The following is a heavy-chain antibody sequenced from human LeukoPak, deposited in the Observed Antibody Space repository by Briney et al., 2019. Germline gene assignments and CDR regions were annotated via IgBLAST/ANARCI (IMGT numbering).Heavy chain of an antibody. Sequence: PGGSLRLSCAASGFTFSSYGMHWVRQAPGKGLEWVAFIRYDGSNKYYADSVKGRFTISRDNSKNTLYLQMNSLRAEDTAVYYCAKLFLRLNPFDYWGQGTRVTVSS. CDR3: AKLFLRLNPFDY. CDR1: GFTFSSYG. D-gene: IGHD5/OR15-5a*01. J-gene: IGHJ4*02. CDR2: IRYDGSNK. V-gene: IGHV3-30*02.